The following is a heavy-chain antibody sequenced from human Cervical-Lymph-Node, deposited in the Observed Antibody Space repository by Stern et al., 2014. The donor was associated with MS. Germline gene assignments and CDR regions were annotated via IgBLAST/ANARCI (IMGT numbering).Heavy chain of an antibody. CDR3: ARGLATTGLNWFDT. V-gene: IGHV1-18*01. Sequence: QDQLVQSGAEAKKPGASVKVSCKASGYIFISYGITWVRQAPGQGLEWMGWISADNGNTNYAQKLQGRVTMTRDTSTTTAYMELRSLRSDDTAFYYCARGLATTGLNWFDTWGQGTLVTVFS. D-gene: IGHD3-9*01. CDR2: ISADNGNT. CDR1: GYIFISYG. J-gene: IGHJ5*02.